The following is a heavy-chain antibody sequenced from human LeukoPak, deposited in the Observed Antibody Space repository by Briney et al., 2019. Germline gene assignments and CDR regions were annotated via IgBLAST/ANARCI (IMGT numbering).Heavy chain of an antibody. CDR2: FNPSGSST. CDR1: GYTFTSFY. V-gene: IGHV1-46*01. Sequence: GASVKVSCKASGYTFTSFYMHWVRQAPGQGLEWMGIFNPSGSSTTYAQKFQGRVTMTRDTSTSIVYMELSSLGSEGTAAYYCARAGENYYDFYYWGQGTLVTVSS. CDR3: ARAGENYYDFYY. J-gene: IGHJ4*02. D-gene: IGHD1-26*01.